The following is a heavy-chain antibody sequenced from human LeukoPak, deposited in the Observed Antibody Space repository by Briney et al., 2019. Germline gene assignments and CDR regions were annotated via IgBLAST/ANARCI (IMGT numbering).Heavy chain of an antibody. CDR2: ITSYGGRT. D-gene: IGHD4-17*01. CDR1: GFTFSNYA. V-gene: IGHV3-64*01. J-gene: IGHJ4*02. Sequence: GGSLRLSCAASGFTFSNYAMHWVRQAPGKGLEYVSGITSYGGRTQYANSVKGRFTISRDNSKNTLYLHMGSLRPEDLAVYYCARTGSTVTMLYPFDHWGQGTLVTVSS. CDR3: ARTGSTVTMLYPFDH.